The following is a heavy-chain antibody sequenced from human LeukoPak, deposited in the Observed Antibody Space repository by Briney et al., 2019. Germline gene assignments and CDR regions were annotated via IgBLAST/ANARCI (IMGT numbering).Heavy chain of an antibody. CDR2: ISWNSGSI. Sequence: SLRLSCAASGFTFDDYAMHWVRQAPGKCLEWVSDISWNSGSIGYADSVKGRFTISRDNAKNSLYLQMNSLRAEDMALYYCAKATPGIAVAGSFDYWGQGTLVTVSS. J-gene: IGHJ4*02. V-gene: IGHV3-9*03. CDR1: GFTFDDYA. D-gene: IGHD6-19*01. CDR3: AKATPGIAVAGSFDY.